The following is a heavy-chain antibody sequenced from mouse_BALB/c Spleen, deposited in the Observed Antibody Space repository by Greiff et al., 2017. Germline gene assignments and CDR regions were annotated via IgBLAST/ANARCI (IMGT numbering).Heavy chain of an antibody. CDR1: GYTFTDYE. V-gene: IGHV1-15*01. J-gene: IGHJ2*01. CDR2: IDPETGGT. CDR3: TMGDY. Sequence: VKLQESGAELVRPGASVTLSCKASGYTFTDYEMHWVKQTPVHGLEWIGAIDPETGGTAYNQKFKGKATLTADKSSSTAYMELRSLTSEDSAVYYCTMGDYWGQGTTLTVSS.